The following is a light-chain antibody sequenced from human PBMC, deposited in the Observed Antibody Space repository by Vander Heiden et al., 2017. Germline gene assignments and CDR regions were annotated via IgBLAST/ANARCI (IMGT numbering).Light chain of an antibody. CDR2: MAS. V-gene: IGKV1-5*03. CDR3: QQYNSYSQSWT. Sequence: DIQMTQSPSTLSASIGDRVTITCRASQSVSSWLAWYQQKPGKAPKLLIYMASSLESGVPSRFSSSGSGTEFTLTISSLQPDDFATYYCQQYNSYSQSWTFGQGTKVEIK. J-gene: IGKJ1*01. CDR1: QSVSSW.